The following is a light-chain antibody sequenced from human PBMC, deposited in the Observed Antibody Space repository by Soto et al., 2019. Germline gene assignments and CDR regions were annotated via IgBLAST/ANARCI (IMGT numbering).Light chain of an antibody. CDR2: EVT. CDR3: TSFTSSSTYV. J-gene: IGLJ1*01. Sequence: QSALTQPASVSGSPGQSITISCTGTSSDVGAYDYVSWYQQHTDKAPKFMIYEVTNRPSGVSHRFSGSKSGNTASLTSSGLQAEDEADYYCTSFTSSSTYVFGTGTKVTVL. V-gene: IGLV2-14*01. CDR1: SSDVGAYDY.